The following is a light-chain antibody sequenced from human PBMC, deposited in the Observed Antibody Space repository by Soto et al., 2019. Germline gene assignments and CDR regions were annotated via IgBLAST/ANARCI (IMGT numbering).Light chain of an antibody. CDR3: QQYNNWPFIT. CDR1: QSVSSN. Sequence: EIVMTQSPATLSVSPGERATLSCRASQSVSSNLAWYQLKPGQAPRLLIYGASTRATGIPARFSGSGSGTEFTLTISSLQSEDFAVYYCQQYNNWPFITFGQGTRLEIK. CDR2: GAS. V-gene: IGKV3-15*01. J-gene: IGKJ5*01.